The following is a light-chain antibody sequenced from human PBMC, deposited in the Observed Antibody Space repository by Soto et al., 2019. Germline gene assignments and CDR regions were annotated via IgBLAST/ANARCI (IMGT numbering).Light chain of an antibody. CDR1: QSVSTGY. J-gene: IGKJ1*01. CDR3: QHYGSSPR. V-gene: IGKV3-20*01. Sequence: EIVLTLSPGTLSLSPGERATLSCRASQSVSTGYLAWYQQKPGQAPRLLIYGASSRATGIPNRFSGSGSGTDFTLTISRLEPEDFAVYYCQHYGSSPRFGQGTKVDIK. CDR2: GAS.